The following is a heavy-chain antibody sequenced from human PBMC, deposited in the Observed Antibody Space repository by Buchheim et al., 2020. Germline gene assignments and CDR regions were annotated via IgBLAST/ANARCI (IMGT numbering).Heavy chain of an antibody. CDR2: ISYDGSNK. CDR1: GFTFSSYG. D-gene: IGHD6-19*01. V-gene: IGHV3-30*18. Sequence: QVQLVESGGGVVQPGRSLRLSCAASGFTFSSYGMHWVRQAPGKGLEWVAVISYDGSNKYYADSVKGRFTISRDNSKNTQYMQMNSLRAEDTAVYYCAKDSAVAGHFDYWGQGT. J-gene: IGHJ4*02. CDR3: AKDSAVAGHFDY.